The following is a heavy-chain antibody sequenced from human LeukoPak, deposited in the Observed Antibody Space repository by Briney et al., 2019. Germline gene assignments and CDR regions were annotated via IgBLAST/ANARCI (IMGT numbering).Heavy chain of an antibody. D-gene: IGHD3-3*01. Sequence: GASVKVSCKASGYTFTSYAMHWVRQAPGQRLEWMGWINAGNGNTKYSQKFQGRVTITRDTSASTAYMELSSLRSEDTAVYYCARDKLTITPTSNNWFDPWGQGTLVTVSS. CDR1: GYTFTSYA. CDR3: ARDKLTITPTSNNWFDP. V-gene: IGHV1-3*01. J-gene: IGHJ5*02. CDR2: INAGNGNT.